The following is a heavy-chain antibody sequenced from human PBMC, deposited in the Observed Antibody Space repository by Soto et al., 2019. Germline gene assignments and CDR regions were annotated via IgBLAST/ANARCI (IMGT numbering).Heavy chain of an antibody. D-gene: IGHD3-16*02. CDR1: GGSFSGYY. V-gene: IGHV4-34*01. J-gene: IGHJ4*02. Sequence: SETLSLTCAVYGGSFSGYYWSWIRQPPGKGLEWIGEINHSGSTNYNPSLKSRVTISVDTSKNQFSLKLSSVTAADTAVYYCARSYPTFGGVIANDYWGQGTLVTVSS. CDR3: ARSYPTFGGVIANDY. CDR2: INHSGST.